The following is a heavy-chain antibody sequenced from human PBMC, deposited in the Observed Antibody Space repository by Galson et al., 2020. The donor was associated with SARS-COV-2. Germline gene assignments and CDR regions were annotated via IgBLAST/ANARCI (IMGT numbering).Heavy chain of an antibody. J-gene: IGHJ6*03. Sequence: ASVKVSCKASGYTFTSYGISWVRQAPGQGLEWMGWISAYNGNTNYAQKLQGRVTMTTDTSTSTAYMELRSLRSDDTAVYYCARAWLRGGYYYYMDVWGKGTTVTVSS. CDR1: GYTFTSYG. D-gene: IGHD3-10*01. CDR2: ISAYNGNT. V-gene: IGHV1-18*01. CDR3: ARAWLRGGYYYYMDV.